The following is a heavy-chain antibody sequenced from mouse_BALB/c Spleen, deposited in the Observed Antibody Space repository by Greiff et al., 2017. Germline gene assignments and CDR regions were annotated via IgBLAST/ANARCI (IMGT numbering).Heavy chain of an antibody. V-gene: IGHV2-9*02. D-gene: IGHD1-2*01. Sequence: QVQLQQSGPGLVAPSQSLSITCTVSGFSLTSYGVHWVRQPPGKGLEWLGVIWAGGSTNYNSALMSRLSISKDNSKSQVFLKMNSLQTDDTAMYYCARERPLLRRAMDYWGQGTSVTVSS. J-gene: IGHJ4*01. CDR2: IWAGGST. CDR1: GFSLTSYG. CDR3: ARERPLLRRAMDY.